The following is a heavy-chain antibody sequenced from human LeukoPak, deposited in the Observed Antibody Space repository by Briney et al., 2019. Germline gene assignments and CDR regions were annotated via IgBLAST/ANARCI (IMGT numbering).Heavy chain of an antibody. CDR3: ARGGYCGGDCYFYY. CDR1: GGSISSGSYY. CDR2: IYTSGST. Sequence: TSETLSLTCTVSGGSISSGSYYWSWIRQPAGKGLEWIGRIYTSGSTNYNPSLKSRVSISVDTSKNQFSLKLSSVTAADTAVYYCARGGYCGGDCYFYYWGQGTLVTVSS. J-gene: IGHJ4*02. D-gene: IGHD2-21*02. V-gene: IGHV4-61*02.